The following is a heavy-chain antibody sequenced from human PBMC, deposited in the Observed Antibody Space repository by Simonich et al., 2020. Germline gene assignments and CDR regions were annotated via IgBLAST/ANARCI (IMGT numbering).Heavy chain of an antibody. CDR1: GYSISSGYY. Sequence: QVQLQESGPGLVKPSETLSLTCAVSGYSISSGYYWGWIRQPPGKGLGWIGSIYHSGSPYHNPSLKSRVTISVDTSKNQFSLKLSSVTAADTAVYYCRGYCSNTSCYDYWGQGTLVTVSS. J-gene: IGHJ4*02. V-gene: IGHV4-38-2*01. CDR2: IYHSGSP. CDR3: RGYCSNTSCYDY. D-gene: IGHD2-2*01.